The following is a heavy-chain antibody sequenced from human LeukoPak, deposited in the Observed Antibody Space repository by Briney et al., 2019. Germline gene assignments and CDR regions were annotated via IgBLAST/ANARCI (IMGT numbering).Heavy chain of an antibody. V-gene: IGHV3-7*03. CDR2: IKQDGSDR. J-gene: IGHJ4*02. CDR1: GFTFRNYW. CDR3: ALGAKNFDY. D-gene: IGHD3-16*01. Sequence: PGGSLRLSCAASGFTFRNYWMSWVRRVPGTGLEWVANIKQDGSDRNYVTSVRGRFTISRDNAESSLYLQMNSLRAEDTAVYYCALGAKNFDYWGQGTLVTVSS.